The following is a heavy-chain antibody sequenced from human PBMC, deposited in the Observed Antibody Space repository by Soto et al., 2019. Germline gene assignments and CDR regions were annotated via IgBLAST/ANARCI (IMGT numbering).Heavy chain of an antibody. CDR2: ISGSGGST. CDR3: AKSGSYDFWSGQHSYYYYMDV. D-gene: IGHD3-3*01. CDR1: GFTFSSYA. Sequence: VQLLESGGGLVQPGGSLRLSCAASGFTFSSYAMSWVRQAPGKGLEWVSAISGSGGSTYYADSVKGRFTISRDNSKNTLYLQMNSLRAEDTAVYYCAKSGSYDFWSGQHSYYYYMDVWGKGTTVTVSS. V-gene: IGHV3-23*01. J-gene: IGHJ6*03.